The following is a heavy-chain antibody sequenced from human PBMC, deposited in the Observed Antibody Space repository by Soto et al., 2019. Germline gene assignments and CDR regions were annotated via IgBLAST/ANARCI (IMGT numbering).Heavy chain of an antibody. CDR2: IIPIFGTA. J-gene: IGHJ1*01. V-gene: IGHV1-69*13. CDR1: GGTLSSYA. D-gene: IGHD6-19*01. CDR3: ARVAGPVAGREYFQH. Sequence: SVKVSCKASGGTLSSYAISWVRQAPGQGLEWMGGIIPIFGTANYAQKFQGRVTITADESTSTAYMELSSLRSEDTAVYYCARVAGPVAGREYFQHWGQGTLLTVSS.